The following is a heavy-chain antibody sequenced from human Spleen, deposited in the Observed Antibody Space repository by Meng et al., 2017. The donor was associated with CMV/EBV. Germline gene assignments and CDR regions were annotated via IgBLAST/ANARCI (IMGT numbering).Heavy chain of an antibody. V-gene: IGHV3-21*01. CDR3: ARDPNWFDP. CDR2: ISSGGSYT. CDR1: GFTFSTYS. Sequence: LRLSCAASGFTFSTYSMNWVRQAPGKGLEWVSSISSGGSYTHYADSLKGRFTISRDNAKNSLYLQMNSLRAEDTAVYYCARDPNWFDPWGQGTLVTVSS. J-gene: IGHJ5*02.